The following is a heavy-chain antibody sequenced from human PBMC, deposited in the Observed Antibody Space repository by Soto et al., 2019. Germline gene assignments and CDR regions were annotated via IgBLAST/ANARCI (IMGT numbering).Heavy chain of an antibody. CDR3: ARDFYGGITMVRGVIKHYYYGMDV. CDR2: ISSSSSYT. D-gene: IGHD3-10*01. V-gene: IGHV3-11*05. Sequence: SLRLSCAASGFTFSDYYMSWIRQAPGKGLEWVSYISSSSSYTNYADSVKGRFTVSRDNAKNSLYLQMNSLRAEDTAVYYCARDFYGGITMVRGVIKHYYYGMDVWGQGTTVTVSS. J-gene: IGHJ6*02. CDR1: GFTFSDYY.